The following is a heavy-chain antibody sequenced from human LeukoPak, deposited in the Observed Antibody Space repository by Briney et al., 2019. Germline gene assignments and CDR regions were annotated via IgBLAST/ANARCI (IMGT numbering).Heavy chain of an antibody. Sequence: GGSLRLSCAASGLIFDDYGMSWVRQAPGKGLEWVGRIKSKTDGGTTDYAAPVKGRFTISRDDSKNTLYLQMNSLKTEDTAVYYCTTDEVPWGYSYGYGDYWGQGTLVTVSS. V-gene: IGHV3-15*01. CDR3: TTDEVPWGYSYGYGDY. J-gene: IGHJ4*02. D-gene: IGHD5-18*01. CDR2: IKSKTDGGTT. CDR1: GLIFDDYG.